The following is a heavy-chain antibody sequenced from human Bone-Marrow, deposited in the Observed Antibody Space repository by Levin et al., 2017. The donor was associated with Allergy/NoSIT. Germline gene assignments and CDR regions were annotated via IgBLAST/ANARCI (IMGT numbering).Heavy chain of an antibody. J-gene: IGHJ3*02. CDR1: GFTFDDYA. CDR3: AKVAIFSNYDILTGYSGDAFDI. D-gene: IGHD3-9*01. V-gene: IGHV3-9*01. Sequence: SLKISCAASGFTFDDYAMHWVRQAPGKGLEWVSGISWNSGSIGYADSVKGRFTISRDNAKNSLYLQMNSLRAEDTALYYCAKVAIFSNYDILTGYSGDAFDIWGQGTMVTVSS. CDR2: ISWNSGSI.